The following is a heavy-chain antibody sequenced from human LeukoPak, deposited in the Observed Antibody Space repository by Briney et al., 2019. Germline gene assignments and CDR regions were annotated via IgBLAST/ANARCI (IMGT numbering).Heavy chain of an antibody. Sequence: PSQTLSFTCTVSGGSISSGGYYWSWIRQHPGKGLAWIGYIYYSGSTYYNPSLKSRVTISVDTSKNQFSLKLSSVTAADTAVYYCARGDELSYYDSSAAGLDYWGQGTLVTVSS. J-gene: IGHJ4*02. CDR2: IYYSGST. V-gene: IGHV4-31*03. CDR3: ARGDELSYYDSSAAGLDY. CDR1: GGSISSGGYY. D-gene: IGHD3-22*01.